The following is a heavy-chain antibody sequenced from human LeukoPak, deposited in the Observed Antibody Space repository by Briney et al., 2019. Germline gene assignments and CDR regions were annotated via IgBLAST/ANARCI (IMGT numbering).Heavy chain of an antibody. CDR2: IYHSGST. CDR3: ARDPYQGAFDI. Sequence: PSQTLSLTCTVSGGSISSGGYYWSWIRQPPGTGLEWIGYIYHSGSTYYNPSLKSRVTISVDRSKNQFSLKLSSVTAADTAVYYCARDPYQGAFDIWGQGTMVTVSS. V-gene: IGHV4-30-2*01. D-gene: IGHD2-2*01. CDR1: GGSISSGGYY. J-gene: IGHJ3*02.